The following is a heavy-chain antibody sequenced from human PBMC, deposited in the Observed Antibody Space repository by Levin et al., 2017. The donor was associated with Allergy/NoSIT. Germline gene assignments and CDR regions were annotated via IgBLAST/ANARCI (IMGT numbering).Heavy chain of an antibody. V-gene: IGHV3-72*01. D-gene: IGHD5-12*01. J-gene: IGHJ3*02. Sequence: GESLKISCAASGFIFSDHYMDWVRQAPGKGLEWVGRIRNKANSYTTEYAASVKGRFTISRDDSKSSLYLQMNSLKTEDTAVYYFSSRIVTTGGSETFDIWGQGTMVTVSS. CDR2: IRNKANSYTT. CDR3: SSRIVTTGGSETFDI. CDR1: GFIFSDHY.